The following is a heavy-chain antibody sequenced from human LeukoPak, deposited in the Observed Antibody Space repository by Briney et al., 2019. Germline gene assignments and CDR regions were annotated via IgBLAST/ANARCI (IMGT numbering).Heavy chain of an antibody. Sequence: GGSLRLSCAASGFTFSSYAMSWVRQAPGKGLEWVSAISASGGSTYYADSAKGRFTISRDNSKNTLYLQMNSLRAEDTAVYYCAKGYCYGPHDYWGQGTLVTVSS. V-gene: IGHV3-23*01. D-gene: IGHD5-18*01. CDR2: ISASGGST. J-gene: IGHJ4*02. CDR1: GFTFSSYA. CDR3: AKGYCYGPHDY.